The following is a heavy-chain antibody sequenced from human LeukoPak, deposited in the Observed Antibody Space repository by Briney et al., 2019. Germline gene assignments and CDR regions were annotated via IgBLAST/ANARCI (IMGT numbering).Heavy chain of an antibody. Sequence: SETLSLTCTVSGGSISSHYWGWIRQPPGKGLEWIGYIYYSGSTNYNPSLKSRVTISVDTSKNQFSLKLSSVTAADTAVYYCASGYYYYYMDVWGKGTTVTVSS. CDR1: GGSISSHY. V-gene: IGHV4-59*11. J-gene: IGHJ6*03. CDR3: ASGYYYYYMDV. CDR2: IYYSGST.